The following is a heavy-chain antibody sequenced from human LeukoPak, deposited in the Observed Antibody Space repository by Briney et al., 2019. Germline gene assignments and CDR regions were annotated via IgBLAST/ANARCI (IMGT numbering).Heavy chain of an antibody. J-gene: IGHJ5*02. CDR3: ARAYSSSGYNWFDP. Sequence: SETLSLTCAVYGESFSDYYWSWIRQPPGKGLEWIGEINHSGSTNYNPSLKSRVTISVDTSKNQFFLKLNSVTAADTAVYYCARAYSSSGYNWFDPWGQGTLVTASS. V-gene: IGHV4-34*01. D-gene: IGHD6-6*01. CDR1: GESFSDYY. CDR2: INHSGST.